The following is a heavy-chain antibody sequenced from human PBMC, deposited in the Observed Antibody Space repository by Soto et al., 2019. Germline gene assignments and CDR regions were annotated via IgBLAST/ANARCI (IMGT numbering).Heavy chain of an antibody. Sequence: PSETLSLTCTVSGGSISSGGYYWSWIRQHPGKGLEWIGYIYYSGSTYYNPSLKTRVTISLDTSKNQFSLNLSSVTAADTAVYYGARGGIAAADVFDSWGQGTLVAVSS. V-gene: IGHV4-31*03. CDR1: GGSISSGGYY. CDR3: ARGGIAAADVFDS. J-gene: IGHJ4*02. D-gene: IGHD6-13*01. CDR2: IYYSGST.